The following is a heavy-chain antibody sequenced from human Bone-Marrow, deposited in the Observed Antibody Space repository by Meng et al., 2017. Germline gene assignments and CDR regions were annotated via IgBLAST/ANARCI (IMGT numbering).Heavy chain of an antibody. J-gene: IGHJ3*02. D-gene: IGHD3-10*01. CDR3: AKPIITMVRGVIGAFDI. Sequence: GGSLRLSCAASGFPFSSYAMSWVRQAPGKGLEWVSAISGSGGSTYYADSVKGRFTISRDNSKNTLYLQMNSLRAEDTAVYYCAKPIITMVRGVIGAFDIWGQGTMVTVSS. CDR1: GFPFSSYA. CDR2: ISGSGGST. V-gene: IGHV3-23*01.